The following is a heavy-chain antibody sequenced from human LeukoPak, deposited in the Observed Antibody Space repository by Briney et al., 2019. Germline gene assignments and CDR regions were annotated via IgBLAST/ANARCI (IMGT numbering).Heavy chain of an antibody. CDR1: GFTFSAYA. CDR3: ARDRLGGGLLDDGPHNWFDP. D-gene: IGHD3-16*02. J-gene: IGHJ5*02. V-gene: IGHV3-21*01. Sequence: GESLRLSCVASGFTFSAYAMNWVRQAPGKGLEWVSSISGGSTYIYYADAVRVRFTISRDNAKNSLYLQMNSLRAEDTAVYYCARDRLGGGLLDDGPHNWFDPWGQGTLVTVSS. CDR2: ISGGSTYI.